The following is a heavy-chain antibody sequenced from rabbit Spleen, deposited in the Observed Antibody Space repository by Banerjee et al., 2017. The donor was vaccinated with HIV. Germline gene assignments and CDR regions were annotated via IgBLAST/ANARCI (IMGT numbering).Heavy chain of an antibody. J-gene: IGHJ6*01. D-gene: IGHD8-1*01. CDR3: ARDTGSSFSSYGMDL. CDR1: GFSHTYSDY. Sequence: QSLEESGGDLVKPGASLTLTCTASGFSHTYSDYMCWVRQAPGKGLEWISCIDGIGSGFTYSAIWANGRFTCSMPSSNTVTLQMPSLTVADMANYFCARDTGSSFSSYGMDLWGPGTLVTVS. V-gene: IGHV1S40*01. CDR2: IDGIGSGFT.